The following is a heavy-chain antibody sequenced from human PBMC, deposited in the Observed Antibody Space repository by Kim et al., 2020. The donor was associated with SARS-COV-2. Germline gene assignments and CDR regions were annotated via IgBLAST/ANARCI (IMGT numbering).Heavy chain of an antibody. CDR3: ARYGGRAYSYYYYGMDV. D-gene: IGHD5-18*01. V-gene: IGHV4-34*01. Sequence: LTSRVTISVDTSKNQFSLKLSSVTAADTAVYYCARYGGRAYSYYYYGMDVWGQGTTVTVSS. J-gene: IGHJ6*02.